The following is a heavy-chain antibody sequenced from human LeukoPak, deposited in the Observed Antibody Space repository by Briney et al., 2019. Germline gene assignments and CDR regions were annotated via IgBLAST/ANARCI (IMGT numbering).Heavy chain of an antibody. CDR3: ARSYNYGFDY. Sequence: GGSLRLSCEVSGFTVSTYWMHWVRQGPGKGLEWVARLSSDGRSTNYADFVKGRATISRDNAKNTLFLEMSGLRTDDTAVYYCARSYNYGFDYWGQGTLVVVSS. CDR2: LSSDGRST. V-gene: IGHV3-74*01. J-gene: IGHJ4*02. CDR1: GFTVSTYW. D-gene: IGHD3-22*01.